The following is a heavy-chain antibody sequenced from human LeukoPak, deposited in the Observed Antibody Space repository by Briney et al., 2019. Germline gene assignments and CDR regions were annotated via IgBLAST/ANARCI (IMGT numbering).Heavy chain of an antibody. Sequence: GGSLRLSCAASGFTFSDSYMTWVRQAPGKGVEWVAYISGSGHDINYSDSVKGRFTISRDNAKNSLYLQVSSLRVEDTAVYYCTRDPRHFDSCGQGTLVTVSS. CDR2: ISGSGHDI. CDR3: TRDPRHFDS. J-gene: IGHJ5*01. CDR1: GFTFSDSY. D-gene: IGHD6-6*01. V-gene: IGHV3-11*04.